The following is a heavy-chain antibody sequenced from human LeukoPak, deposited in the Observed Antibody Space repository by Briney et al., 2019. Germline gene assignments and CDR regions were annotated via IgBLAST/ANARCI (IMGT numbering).Heavy chain of an antibody. CDR3: ARNQAVATNRGAFDI. J-gene: IGHJ3*02. Sequence: SDTLSLTCAVSGYSISSNNWWAWIRQPPGKGLEWIGYIYYSGNTYYNPYNPSLTSRVTMSVDTSKNQFSLKLDSVTEIDTAMYYCARNQAVATNRGAFDIWGQGTMVTVSS. CDR1: GYSISSNNW. V-gene: IGHV4-28*01. D-gene: IGHD5-12*01. CDR2: IYYSGNT.